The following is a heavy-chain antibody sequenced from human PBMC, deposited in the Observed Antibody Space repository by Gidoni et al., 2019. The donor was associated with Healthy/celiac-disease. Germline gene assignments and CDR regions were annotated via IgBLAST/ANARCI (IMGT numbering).Heavy chain of an antibody. CDR3: AREGSHGNAFDI. D-gene: IGHD6-13*01. Sequence: HVHLVQTGAAVKKSVSSVKVSCKASGGTFRSYAISWVRQAPGQGLEWMGGIIPILGTANYAQKFQGRVKITADESTSTAYMGLSSLRSEDTAVYYCAREGSHGNAFDIWGQGTMVTVSS. V-gene: IGHV1-69*01. CDR2: IIPILGTA. J-gene: IGHJ3*02. CDR1: GGTFRSYA.